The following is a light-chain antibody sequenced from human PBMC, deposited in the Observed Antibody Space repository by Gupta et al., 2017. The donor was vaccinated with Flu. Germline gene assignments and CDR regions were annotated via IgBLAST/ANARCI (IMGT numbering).Light chain of an antibody. V-gene: IGKV3-11*01. Sequence: ELVLTQSPATLSLSPGERATLSCRASQSVSSYLAWYQQKPGQPPRLLIYDTSTRATGIPARFSGSGSGTDFTLTISSLESEDFAVYYCLQRSNWPLTFGGGTKVEIK. CDR2: DTS. CDR1: QSVSSY. CDR3: LQRSNWPLT. J-gene: IGKJ4*01.